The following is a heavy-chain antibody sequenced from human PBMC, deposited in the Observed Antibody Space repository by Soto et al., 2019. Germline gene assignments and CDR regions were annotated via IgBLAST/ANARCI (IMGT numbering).Heavy chain of an antibody. D-gene: IGHD6-19*01. Sequence: QLQLQESGSRLVKPSETLSLTCAVSGGSIDSGAFSLSWIRQPPGKGLEWIGYVTHSGTAYSLPYLKGRLPLSVDSSQTQFSLKLTSVTAADSAFYYCARIHWAQSSLDYWGRGILVTVSS. CDR1: GGSIDSGAFS. CDR2: VTHSGTA. J-gene: IGHJ4*02. V-gene: IGHV4-30-2*01. CDR3: ARIHWAQSSLDY.